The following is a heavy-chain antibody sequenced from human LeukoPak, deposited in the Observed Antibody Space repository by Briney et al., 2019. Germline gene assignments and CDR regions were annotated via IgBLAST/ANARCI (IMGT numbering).Heavy chain of an antibody. CDR3: TRGARSGIVGWSDP. CDR1: GGSISSYY. V-gene: IGHV4-59*01. Sequence: SETLSLTCTVSGGSISSYYWSWIRQPPGKGLEWIGYISYSGSTNYNPSLKSRITISVDTSKNQFSLKLSSVTAADTAVYYCTRGARSGIVGWSDPWGQGTLVTVSS. J-gene: IGHJ5*02. CDR2: ISYSGST. D-gene: IGHD6-25*01.